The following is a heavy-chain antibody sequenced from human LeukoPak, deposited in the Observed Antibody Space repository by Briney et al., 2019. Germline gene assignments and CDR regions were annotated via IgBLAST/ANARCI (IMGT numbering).Heavy chain of an antibody. D-gene: IGHD3-22*01. V-gene: IGHV4-59*01. CDR1: GGSISSYY. CDR2: IYYSGST. CDR3: ARMSSGYYPNFDY. Sequence: SETLSLTCTVSGGSISSYYWSWIRQPPGKGLDWIGYIYYSGSTNYNPSLKSRVTISVDTSKNQFSLKLSSVTAADTAVYYCARMSSGYYPNFDYWGQGTLVTVSS. J-gene: IGHJ4*02.